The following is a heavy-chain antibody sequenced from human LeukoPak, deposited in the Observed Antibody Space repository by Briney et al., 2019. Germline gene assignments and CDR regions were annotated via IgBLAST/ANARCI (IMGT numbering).Heavy chain of an antibody. J-gene: IGHJ4*01. D-gene: IGHD5-18*01. V-gene: IGHV4-59*08. Sequence: PSETLSLTCTVSGGSLSSYYGSWVRQPPGKGLEWVGYIHYTGATKYNSSLNSRGTILVDTSKNQFSLILTSMTAADTAVYYCARHRGYTYGRTFDYGGGGTVVTVSA. CDR2: IHYTGAT. CDR3: ARHRGYTYGRTFDY. CDR1: GGSLSSYY.